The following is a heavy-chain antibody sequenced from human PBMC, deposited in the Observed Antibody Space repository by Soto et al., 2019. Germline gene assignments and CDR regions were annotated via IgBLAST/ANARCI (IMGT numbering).Heavy chain of an antibody. CDR3: AREDIVLVPAAPGPNYYYGMDV. D-gene: IGHD2-2*01. CDR2: ISAYNGNT. J-gene: IGHJ6*02. CDR1: GYTFTSYG. Sequence: GASVKVSCKASGYTFTSYGITWVRQAPGQGLEWMGWISAYNGNTNYARKLQGRVTMTTDTSTSTAYMELRSLRSDDTAVYYCAREDIVLVPAAPGPNYYYGMDVWGQGTTVTVSS. V-gene: IGHV1-18*01.